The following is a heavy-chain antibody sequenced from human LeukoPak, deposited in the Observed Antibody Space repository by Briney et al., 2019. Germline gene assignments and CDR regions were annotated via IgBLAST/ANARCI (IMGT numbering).Heavy chain of an antibody. CDR1: GFTFSSYA. D-gene: IGHD6-13*01. J-gene: IGHJ4*02. V-gene: IGHV3-23*01. CDR2: ISGSGGST. Sequence: GGSLRLSCAASGFTFSSYAMSWVRQAPGKGLEWVSAISGSGGSTYYADSVKGRFTISRDNSKNTLYLQMNSLRAEDTAVYYCASRIAAAGTGDYWGQGTLVTVSS. CDR3: ASRIAAAGTGDY.